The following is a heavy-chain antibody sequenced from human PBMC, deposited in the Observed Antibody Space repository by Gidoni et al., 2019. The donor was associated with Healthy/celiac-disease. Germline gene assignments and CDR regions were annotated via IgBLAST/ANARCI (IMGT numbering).Heavy chain of an antibody. CDR2: IIPILGIA. J-gene: IGHJ3*02. D-gene: IGHD1-26*01. V-gene: IGHV1-69*04. Sequence: QVQLVQSGAEVKKPGSSVKVSCKASGGTFSSYAISWVRQAPGQGLEWMGRIIPILGIANYAQKFQGRVTITADKSTSTAYMELSSLRSEDTAVYYCAVNDGSYDDAFDIWGQGTMVTVSS. CDR3: AVNDGSYDDAFDI. CDR1: GGTFSSYA.